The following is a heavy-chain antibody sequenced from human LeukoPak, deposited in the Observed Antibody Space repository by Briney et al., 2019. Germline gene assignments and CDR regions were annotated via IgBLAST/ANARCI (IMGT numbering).Heavy chain of an antibody. J-gene: IGHJ5*02. D-gene: IGHD1-26*01. CDR2: ISYDGSDE. CDR3: GTMGHAAYH. Sequence: TGGSLRLSCEVSGLTFNNYDMHWVRQAPGKGLEWVAVISYDGSDEFYADSVKGRFTISRHHSKNTLYLQMNSLRVEDTAVYYCGTMGHAAYHWGQGTLATVSS. CDR1: GLTFNNYD. V-gene: IGHV3-30*04.